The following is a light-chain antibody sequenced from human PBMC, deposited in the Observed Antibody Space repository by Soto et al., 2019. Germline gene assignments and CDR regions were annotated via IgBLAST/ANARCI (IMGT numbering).Light chain of an antibody. J-gene: IGLJ2*01. CDR2: EGS. CDR3: CSYAGSSTSEV. CDR1: SSDVGSYNL. V-gene: IGLV2-23*01. Sequence: QSALTQPASVSGSPGQSITISCTGTSSDVGSYNLVSWYQQHPGKAPKLMIYEGSKRPSGVSNRFSGSKSGNTASLTISGLQAEDEADYYCCSYAGSSTSEVFGVGTKLTVL.